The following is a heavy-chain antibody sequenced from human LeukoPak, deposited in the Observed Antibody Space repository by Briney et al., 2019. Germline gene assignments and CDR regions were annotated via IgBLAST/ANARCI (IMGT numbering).Heavy chain of an antibody. V-gene: IGHV4-39*07. CDR1: GGSISSSSYY. CDR3: ARYYIIGTFHFDY. J-gene: IGHJ4*02. D-gene: IGHD1/OR15-1a*01. CDR2: INYSGST. Sequence: SETLSPTCTVSGGSISSSSYYWSWIRQPPGKGLEWIASINYSGSTYFNPSLKSRVTISIDTSTNQFSLKLNSVTAADTAVYYCARYYIIGTFHFDYWGQGTLVTVSS.